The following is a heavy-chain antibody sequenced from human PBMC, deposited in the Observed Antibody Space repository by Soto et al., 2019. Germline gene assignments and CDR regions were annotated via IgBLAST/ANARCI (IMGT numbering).Heavy chain of an antibody. CDR2: ISSSGSTI. Sequence: GGSLRLSCAASGFTFSSYEMNWVRQAPGKGLEWVSYISSSGSTIYYADSVKGRFTISRDNAKNSLYLQMNSLRAEDTAVYYCARGIRAELRYFDWFNGMDVWGQGTTVTVSS. V-gene: IGHV3-48*03. J-gene: IGHJ6*02. D-gene: IGHD3-9*01. CDR3: ARGIRAELRYFDWFNGMDV. CDR1: GFTFSSYE.